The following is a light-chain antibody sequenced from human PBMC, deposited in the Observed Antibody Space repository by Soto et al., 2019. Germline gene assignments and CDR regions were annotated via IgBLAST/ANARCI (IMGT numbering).Light chain of an antibody. Sequence: QSALTQPPSASGSPGQSVTLSCTGTSSDVGGYNIVFWYQQHPGKAPKLMIYEVTKRPSGVPDRFSGSKSGNTASLTVSGLQAEDEADSYCSAYAGSNLYVFGTGTKLTVL. CDR1: SSDVGGYNI. CDR2: EVT. J-gene: IGLJ1*01. CDR3: SAYAGSNLYV. V-gene: IGLV2-8*01.